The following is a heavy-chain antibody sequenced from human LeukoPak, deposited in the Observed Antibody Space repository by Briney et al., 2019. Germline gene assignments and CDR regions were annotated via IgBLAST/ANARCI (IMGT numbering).Heavy chain of an antibody. Sequence: SVKVSCKASGGTFSSYAISWVRQAPGQGLEWMGGIIPIFGTANYAQKFQGRVTITTDESTSTAYMELSSLRSEDTAVYYCARENPARYFDNVTHVWCKGTTVTLSS. CDR3: ARENPARYFDNVTHV. CDR2: IIPIFGTA. CDR1: GGTFSSYA. D-gene: IGHD3-9*01. V-gene: IGHV1-69*05. J-gene: IGHJ6*04.